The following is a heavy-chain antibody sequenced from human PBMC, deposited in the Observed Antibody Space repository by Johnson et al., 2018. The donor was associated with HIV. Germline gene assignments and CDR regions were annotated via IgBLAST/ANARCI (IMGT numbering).Heavy chain of an antibody. J-gene: IGHJ3*02. V-gene: IGHV3-23*04. CDR2: ISGSGGST. CDR1: GFTFSSYA. CDR3: ATSTASDALDI. D-gene: IGHD1-1*01. Sequence: VQLVESGGGVVQPGRSLRLSCAASGFTFSSYAMHWVRQAPGKGLEWVSAISGSGGSTYYADSVKGRFTISRDNSKNTLFLQMNSLRADDTAMYYCATSTASDALDIWGQGTMVTVSS.